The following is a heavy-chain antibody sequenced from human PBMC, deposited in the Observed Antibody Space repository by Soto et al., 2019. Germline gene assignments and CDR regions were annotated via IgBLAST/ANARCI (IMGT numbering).Heavy chain of an antibody. Sequence: PGESLKISCKGSGYSFTSYWIGWVRQMPGKGLEWMGIIYPGDSDTRYSPSFQGQVTISADKSISTAYLQWSSLKASDTAMYYCARPIVAAAGTKDYYYYYGMDVWGQGTTVTVSS. CDR3: ARPIVAAAGTKDYYYYYGMDV. CDR1: GYSFTSYW. CDR2: IYPGDSDT. D-gene: IGHD6-13*01. J-gene: IGHJ6*02. V-gene: IGHV5-51*01.